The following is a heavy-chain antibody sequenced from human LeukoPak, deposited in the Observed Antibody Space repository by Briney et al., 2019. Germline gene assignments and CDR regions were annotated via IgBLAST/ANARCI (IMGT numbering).Heavy chain of an antibody. CDR3: VLAGYSGSYSGYYFDY. D-gene: IGHD1-26*01. CDR2: ISSSSSYI. J-gene: IGHJ4*02. CDR1: GFTFSSYS. V-gene: IGHV3-21*01. Sequence: GGSLRLSCAASGFTFSSYSMNWVRQAPGKGLEWVSSISSSSSYIYYADSVKGRFTISRDNAKNSLYLQMNSLRAEDTALYYCVLAGYSGSYSGYYFDYWGQGTLVTVSS.